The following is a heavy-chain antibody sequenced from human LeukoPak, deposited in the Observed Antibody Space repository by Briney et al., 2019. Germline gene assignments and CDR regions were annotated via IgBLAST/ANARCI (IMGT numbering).Heavy chain of an antibody. V-gene: IGHV3-23*01. Sequence: GGSLRLSCAASGFTSSSYAMSWVRQGPGKGLEWVSAISGSGGSTYYADSVKGRFTISRDNSKNTLYLQMNSLRAEDTAVYYCAKDTNYDIVVEYFQHWGQGTLVTVSS. D-gene: IGHD2-15*01. CDR1: GFTSSSYA. J-gene: IGHJ1*01. CDR2: ISGSGGST. CDR3: AKDTNYDIVVEYFQH.